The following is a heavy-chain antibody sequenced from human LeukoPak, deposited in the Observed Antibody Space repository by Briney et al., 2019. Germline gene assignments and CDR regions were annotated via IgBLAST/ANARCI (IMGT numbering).Heavy chain of an antibody. CDR3: ARLGDYSNRAYNWFDP. CDR2: IYYSGST. J-gene: IGHJ5*02. V-gene: IGHV4-39*01. Sequence: SETLSLTCTVSGGSISSSSYYWGWIRPPPGEGLGWVGGIYYSGSTYYNPSLKSRVTISVDTSKNQFSLKLSSVTAADTAVYYCARLGDYSNRAYNWFDPWGQGTLVTVSS. D-gene: IGHD4-11*01. CDR1: GGSISSSSYY.